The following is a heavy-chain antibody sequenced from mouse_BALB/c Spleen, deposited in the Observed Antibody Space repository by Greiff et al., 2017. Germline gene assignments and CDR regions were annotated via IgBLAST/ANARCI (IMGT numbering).Heavy chain of an antibody. CDR1: GFSLTSYG. CDR2: IWSGGST. D-gene: IGHD1-1*02. Sequence: QVQLKESGPGLVQPSQSLSITCTVSGFSLTSYGVHWVRQSPGKGLEWLGVIWSGGSTDYNAAFISRLSISKDNSKSQVFFKMNSLQANDTAIYYCARGGVARAAWFAYWGQGTLVTVSA. J-gene: IGHJ3*01. CDR3: ARGGVARAAWFAY. V-gene: IGHV2-2*02.